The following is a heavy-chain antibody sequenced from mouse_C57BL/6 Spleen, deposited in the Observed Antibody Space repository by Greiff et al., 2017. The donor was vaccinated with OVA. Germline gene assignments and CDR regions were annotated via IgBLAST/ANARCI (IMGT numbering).Heavy chain of an antibody. CDR3: AREGYGSSIYYFDY. Sequence: VKLQQSGAELVKPGASVKISCKASGYAFSSYWMNWVKQRPGKGLEWIGQIYPGDGDTNYNGKFKGKATLTADKSSSTAYMQLSSLTSEDSAVYFCAREGYGSSIYYFDYWGQGTTLTVSS. CDR1: GYAFSSYW. D-gene: IGHD1-1*01. CDR2: IYPGDGDT. V-gene: IGHV1-80*01. J-gene: IGHJ2*01.